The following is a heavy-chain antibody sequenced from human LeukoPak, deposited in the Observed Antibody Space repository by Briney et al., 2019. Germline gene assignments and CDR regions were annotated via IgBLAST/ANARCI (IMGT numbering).Heavy chain of an antibody. D-gene: IGHD5-12*01. CDR2: INHSGST. CDR1: GGSFSGYY. J-gene: IGHJ4*02. CDR3: ARDHPKWRYFDY. Sequence: SETLSLTCAVYGGSFSGYYWSWIRQPPGKGLEWIGEINHSGSTNYNPSLKSRVTISVDTSKNQFSLKLSSVTAADTAVYYCARDHPKWRYFDYWGQGTLVTVSS. V-gene: IGHV4-34*09.